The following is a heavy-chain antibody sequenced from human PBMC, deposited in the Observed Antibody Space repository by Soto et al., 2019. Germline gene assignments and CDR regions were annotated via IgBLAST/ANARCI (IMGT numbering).Heavy chain of an antibody. CDR1: GFTFSSYA. CDR2: ISYDGSNK. CDR3: ARDTLRYFDWYYYYGMDV. Sequence: PGGSLRLSCAASGFTFSSYAMHWVRQAPGKGLEWVAVISYDGSNKYYADSVKGRFTISRDNSKNTLYLQMNSLRAEDTAVYYCARDTLRYFDWYYYYGMDVCGQGTTVTVSS. V-gene: IGHV3-30-3*01. D-gene: IGHD3-9*01. J-gene: IGHJ6*02.